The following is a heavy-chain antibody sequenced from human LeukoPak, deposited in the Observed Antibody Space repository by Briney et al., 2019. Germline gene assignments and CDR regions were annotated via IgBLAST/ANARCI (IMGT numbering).Heavy chain of an antibody. CDR3: ARASYPFLPVRGVMRRYYGMDV. V-gene: IGHV1-18*01. J-gene: IGHJ6*02. D-gene: IGHD3-10*01. CDR1: GYTSTSYG. CDR2: ISAYNGNT. Sequence: ASVKVSCKASGYTSTSYGISWVRQAPGQGLEWMGWISAYNGNTNYAQKLQGRVTMTTDTSTSTAYMELRSLRSDDTAVYYCARASYPFLPVRGVMRRYYGMDVWGQGTTVTVSS.